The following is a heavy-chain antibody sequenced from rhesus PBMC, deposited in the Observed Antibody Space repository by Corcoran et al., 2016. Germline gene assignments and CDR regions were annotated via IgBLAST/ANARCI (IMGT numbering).Heavy chain of an antibody. CDR1: GASISRNH. Sequence: QVQLQESGPGLVKPSETLPLTCAVSGASISRNHRSWIRQAPGKGLEWIGRIYGSGASTDYNPSLKSRVTISIDTSKNQFSLKLSSVTAADTAVYYCARTPYWGQGVLVTVSS. CDR2: IYGSGAST. V-gene: IGHV4S2*01. CDR3: ARTPY. J-gene: IGHJ4*01. D-gene: IGHD1-38*01.